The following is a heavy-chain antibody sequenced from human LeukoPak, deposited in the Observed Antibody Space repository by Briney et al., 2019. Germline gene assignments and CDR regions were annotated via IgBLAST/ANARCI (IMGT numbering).Heavy chain of an antibody. CDR2: IIPILGIA. V-gene: IGHV1-69*04. CDR3: ARRILGIGLASSNWFDP. D-gene: IGHD7-27*01. CDR1: GGTFSSYA. J-gene: IGHJ5*02. Sequence: SVKVSCKASGGTFSSYAISWVRQAPGQGLEWMGRIIPILGIANYAQKFQGRVTITADKSTSTAYMELSSLRSDDTAVYYCARRILGIGLASSNWFDPWGQGTLVTVSS.